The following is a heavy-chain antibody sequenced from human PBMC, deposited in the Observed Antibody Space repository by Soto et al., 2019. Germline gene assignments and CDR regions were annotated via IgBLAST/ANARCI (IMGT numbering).Heavy chain of an antibody. J-gene: IGHJ4*02. CDR1: GYTFTGYQ. CDR3: ARGRDIVFPGN. V-gene: IGHV1-2*02. Sequence: ASVKVSCKASGYTFTGYQMHWVRQAPGQGLEWMGWFNPNSGGTNYAQKCQGRVTMTADTSISTAYMELTRQTSDDTAVYYCARGRDIVFPGNWGQGTLVTVSS. CDR2: FNPNSGGT. D-gene: IGHD2-15*01.